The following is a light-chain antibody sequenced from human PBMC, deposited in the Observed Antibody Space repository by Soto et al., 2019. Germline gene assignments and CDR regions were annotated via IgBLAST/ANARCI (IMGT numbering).Light chain of an antibody. J-gene: IGKJ1*01. CDR1: QSVNSN. CDR2: GAS. Sequence: EIVMTQSPATLSVSPGERATLSCKASQSVNSNVAWYQQEPGQAPRLLIYGASTRATGIPARFSDTVSGTEFALTISSLQSEDFAVYYCQQYNNWPRTFGQGTKVDIK. V-gene: IGKV3D-15*01. CDR3: QQYNNWPRT.